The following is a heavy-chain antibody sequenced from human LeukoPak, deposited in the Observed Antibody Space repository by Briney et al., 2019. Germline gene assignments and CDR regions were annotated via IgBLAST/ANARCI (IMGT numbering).Heavy chain of an antibody. J-gene: IGHJ6*02. CDR3: ARDRGGLLWSGYYYYGMDV. CDR1: GFTVSSNY. Sequence: PGGSLRLSCAASGFTVSSNYMSWVRQAPGKGLEWVSVIYSGGSTYYADSVKGRFTISRDNSKNTLYLQMNSLRAEDTAVYYCARDRGGLLWSGYYYYGMDVWGQGTTVTVSS. V-gene: IGHV3-66*01. D-gene: IGHD3-10*01. CDR2: IYSGGST.